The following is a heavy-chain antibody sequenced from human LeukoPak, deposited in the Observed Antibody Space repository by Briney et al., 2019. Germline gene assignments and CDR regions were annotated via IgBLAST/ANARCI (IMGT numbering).Heavy chain of an antibody. CDR2: IYHSGSA. J-gene: IGHJ5*01. CDR1: GYSISSHCY. CDR3: ARNMTTVTKDQQYNCLDY. Sequence: PSETLALICAVSGYSISSHCYWGWIRQPPGKGLEWIGSIYHSGSAYYNSSLKSRVTISVDTSKNQFSLKLTSVTAADTAVYYCARNMTTVTKDQQYNCLDYWGQGTLVTVSS. V-gene: IGHV4-38-2*01. D-gene: IGHD4-17*01.